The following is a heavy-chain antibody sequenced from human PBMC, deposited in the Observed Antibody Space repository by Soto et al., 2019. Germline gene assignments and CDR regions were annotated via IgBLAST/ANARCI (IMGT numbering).Heavy chain of an antibody. V-gene: IGHV3-74*01. CDR3: TRSRSATVFDY. D-gene: IGHD2-15*01. Sequence: GGSLRLSCAASGFTFSSDWMHWVRQAPGKGLVWVSRINTDGRITWYADSVKGRVTISRDNAKNTLYLQMNNLQAEDTALYYCTRSRSATVFDYWGRGTLVTVSS. CDR2: INTDGRIT. J-gene: IGHJ4*02. CDR1: GFTFSSDW.